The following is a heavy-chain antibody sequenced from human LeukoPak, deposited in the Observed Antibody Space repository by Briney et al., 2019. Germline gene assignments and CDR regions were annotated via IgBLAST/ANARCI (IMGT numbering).Heavy chain of an antibody. D-gene: IGHD4-11*01. J-gene: IGHJ4*02. V-gene: IGHV3-23*01. CDR2: ISGSGDST. Sequence: GGSLRLSCAASGFTFSRYGMSWVRQAPGKGLEWVSVISGSGDSTYYADSVKGRFTISRDNAKNSLYLQMNSLRAEDTAVYYCARGYMTTLDYWGQGTLVTVSS. CDR3: ARGYMTTLDY. CDR1: GFTFSRYG.